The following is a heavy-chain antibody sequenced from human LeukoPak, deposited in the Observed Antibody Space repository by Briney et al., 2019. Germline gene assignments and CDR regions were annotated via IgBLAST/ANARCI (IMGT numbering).Heavy chain of an antibody. Sequence: SETLSLTCTVSGGSISSSTYYWGWIRQPPGTGLEWIGTISCSGTTYYNPSLKSRVTISIDTSKNQFSLKLSSVTAADTAVYYCARNSGYYYDNTGYLLWGQGTLVTVSS. J-gene: IGHJ4*02. CDR1: GGSISSSTYY. CDR2: ISCSGTT. D-gene: IGHD3-22*01. CDR3: ARNSGYYYDNTGYLL. V-gene: IGHV4-39*01.